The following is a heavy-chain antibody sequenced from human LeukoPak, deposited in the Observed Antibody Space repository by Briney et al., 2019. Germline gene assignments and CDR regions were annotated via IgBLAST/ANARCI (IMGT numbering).Heavy chain of an antibody. CDR1: GGSISSYY. Sequence: MASETLSLTCTVSGGSISSYYWSWIRQPAGKGLEWIGRIYTSGSTNYNPSLKSRVTMSVDTSKNQFSLKLSSVTAADTAVYYCARDQWLVTLGLFDYWGQGTLVTVSS. CDR2: IYTSGST. V-gene: IGHV4-4*07. J-gene: IGHJ4*02. CDR3: ARDQWLVTLGLFDY. D-gene: IGHD6-19*01.